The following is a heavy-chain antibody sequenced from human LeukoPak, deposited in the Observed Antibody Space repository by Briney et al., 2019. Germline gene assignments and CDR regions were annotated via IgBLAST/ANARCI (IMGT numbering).Heavy chain of an antibody. CDR1: GFTFSSYW. J-gene: IGHJ6*02. CDR2: IKQDGSEK. Sequence: GGSLRLSCAASGFTFSSYWMSWVRQAPGKELEWVANIKQDGSEKYYVDSVKGRFTISRDNAKNSLYLQMNSLRAEDTAVYYCARDLLVRYGDYGDYYYYGMDVWGQGTTVTVSS. CDR3: ARDLLVRYGDYGDYYYYGMDV. V-gene: IGHV3-7*01. D-gene: IGHD4-17*01.